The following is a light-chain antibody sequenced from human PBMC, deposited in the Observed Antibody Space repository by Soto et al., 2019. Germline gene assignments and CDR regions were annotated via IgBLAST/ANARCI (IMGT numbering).Light chain of an antibody. CDR2: DAS. V-gene: IGKV3-20*01. CDR3: QQYGSSPPIT. CDR1: QSVSSNY. Sequence: EIVLTQSPGTLSLSPGERATLSCRASQSVSSNYLARYQHKPDQAPRLLIYDASTRATGIPDRFSGSGSGADFTLTISRLEPEDFAIYYCQQYGSSPPITLGQGTRLEIK. J-gene: IGKJ5*01.